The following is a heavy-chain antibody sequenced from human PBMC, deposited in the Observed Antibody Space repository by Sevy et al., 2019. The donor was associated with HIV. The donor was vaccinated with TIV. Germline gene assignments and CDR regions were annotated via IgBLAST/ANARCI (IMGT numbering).Heavy chain of an antibody. V-gene: IGHV4-59*13. CDR1: GGSISSYY. Sequence: SETLSLTCAVSGGSISSYYWSWIRQPPGKGLEWIGFIYYSGSTSYNSSLKSRVTISLDSSNSQISLRLSSVTAADTAMYYCAREPGDGYARDAFDVWGQGTMVTVSS. CDR2: IYYSGST. D-gene: IGHD5-12*01. CDR3: AREPGDGYARDAFDV. J-gene: IGHJ3*01.